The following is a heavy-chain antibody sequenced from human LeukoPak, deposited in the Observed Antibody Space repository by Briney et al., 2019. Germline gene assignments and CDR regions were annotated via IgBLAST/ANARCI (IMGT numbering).Heavy chain of an antibody. D-gene: IGHD2-2*01. V-gene: IGHV4-4*07. Sequence: SDTLSLTCTVSGGSISSYYWSWIRQPAGKGLEWIGRIYTSGCTNYNPSLKSRVTMSVDTSKNRFSLKLSSVTAADTAVYYCAGPSGIVVVPAAIRKNYYYMDVWGKGTTVTVSS. CDR1: GGSISSYY. J-gene: IGHJ6*03. CDR3: AGPSGIVVVPAAIRKNYYYMDV. CDR2: IYTSGCT.